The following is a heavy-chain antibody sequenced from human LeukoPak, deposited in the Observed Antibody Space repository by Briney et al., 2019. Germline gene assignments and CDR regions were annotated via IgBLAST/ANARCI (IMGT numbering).Heavy chain of an antibody. V-gene: IGHV3-23*01. CDR2: ISGSGGNT. CDR3: ATPSRGPTVTST. Sequence: PGGSLRLSCAASGFTFSSYAMSWVRQAPGKGLEWVSAISGSGGNTFYADSVKGRFTISRDNSKNTLYLHMSSLRAEDTAVYYCATPSRGPTVTSTWGQGTPVIVSS. J-gene: IGHJ4*02. CDR1: GFTFSSYA. D-gene: IGHD4-17*01.